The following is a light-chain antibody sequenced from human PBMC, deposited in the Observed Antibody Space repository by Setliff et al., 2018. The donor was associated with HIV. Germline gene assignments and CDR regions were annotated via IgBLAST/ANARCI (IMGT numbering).Light chain of an antibody. CDR1: SSDVGGYNY. J-gene: IGLJ1*01. CDR3: CSYAGSYTYV. V-gene: IGLV2-11*01. CDR2: DVS. Sequence: QSALAQPRSVPGSPGQSVTISCTGTSSDVGGYNYVSWYQQHPGKAPKLMIYDVSKRPSGVPDRFPGSKSGNTASLTISGLQAEDEADYYCCSYAGSYTYVFGTGTKV.